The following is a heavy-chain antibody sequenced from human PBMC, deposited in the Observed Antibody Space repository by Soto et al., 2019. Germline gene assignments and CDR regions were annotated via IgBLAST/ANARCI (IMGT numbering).Heavy chain of an antibody. D-gene: IGHD1-7*01. J-gene: IGHJ2*01. CDR3: AREDGTTVRYFDL. V-gene: IGHV4-30-2*01. Sequence: QLQLQESGSGLVKPSQTLSLTCAVSGGSISSGGYSWNWILQPPGKGLEWIGYIYHSGSTYYNPSLKSRVTRSVYTSKNQVSRKLGSVTAADTAVYCCAREDGTTVRYFDLWGRVTRVTVAT. CDR2: IYHSGST. CDR1: GGSISSGGYS.